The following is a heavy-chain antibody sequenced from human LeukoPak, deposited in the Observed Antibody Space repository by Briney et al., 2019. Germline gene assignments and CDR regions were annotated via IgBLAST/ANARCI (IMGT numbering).Heavy chain of an antibody. CDR1: GGFITSSTYY. Sequence: ETLSLTCTVSGGFITSSTYYWGWIRQPPGKGLEWIGTIYYSGSTYYNPSLKSRVTISVDTSKNQFSLKLSSVTAADTAVYYCARGRKDGYRLYYMDVWGKGTTVTISS. CDR2: IYYSGST. D-gene: IGHD5-24*01. CDR3: ARGRKDGYRLYYMDV. V-gene: IGHV4-39*01. J-gene: IGHJ6*03.